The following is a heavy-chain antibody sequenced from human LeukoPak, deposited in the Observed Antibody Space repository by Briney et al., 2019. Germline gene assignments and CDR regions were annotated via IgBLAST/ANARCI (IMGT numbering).Heavy chain of an antibody. V-gene: IGHV3-53*01. CDR3: AREGNYYDMDV. CDR1: GFTVSSNY. J-gene: IGHJ6*02. CDR2: IFSGGTT. Sequence: GGSLRLSCAASGFTVSSNYMSWVRQAPGKGLEWVSVIFSGGTTYYADYVKGRFTISRDNSKNTLFLQINSLRAEDTAVYYCAREGNYYDMDVWGQGTTVTVSS.